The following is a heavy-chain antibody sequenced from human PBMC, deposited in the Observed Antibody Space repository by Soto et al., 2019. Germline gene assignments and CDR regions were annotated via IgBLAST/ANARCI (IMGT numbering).Heavy chain of an antibody. J-gene: IGHJ4*02. CDR2: INPNSGGT. CDR1: GYTFTGYY. D-gene: IGHD5-18*01. Sequence: GASVKVSCKASGYTFTGYYMRWVRQAPGEGLEWMGWINPNSGGTNYAQKFQGRVTMTRDTSISTAYMELSRLRSDDTAVYYCARTTWIQLWLNFDYWGQGTLVTVS. V-gene: IGHV1-2*02. CDR3: ARTTWIQLWLNFDY.